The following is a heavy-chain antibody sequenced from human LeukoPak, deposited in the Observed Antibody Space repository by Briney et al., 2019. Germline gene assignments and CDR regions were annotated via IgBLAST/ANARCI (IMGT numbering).Heavy chain of an antibody. D-gene: IGHD1-26*01. V-gene: IGHV3-30*03. Sequence: GGSLRLSCAASGFTFSSYGMHWVRQAPGKGLEWVAVISYDGSNKCYADSVKGRFTISRDNSKNTVYLEMNSLRTEDTAVYYCARELSGKYCVDYWGQGTLVTVSS. J-gene: IGHJ4*02. CDR1: GFTFSSYG. CDR2: ISYDGSNK. CDR3: ARELSGKYCVDY.